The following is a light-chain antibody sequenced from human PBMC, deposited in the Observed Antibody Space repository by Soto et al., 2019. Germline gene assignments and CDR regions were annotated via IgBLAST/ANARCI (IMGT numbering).Light chain of an antibody. J-gene: IGKJ1*01. V-gene: IGKV1-5*03. CDR1: QSISSW. Sequence: DIQMTQSPSTLSASVGDRVTITCRASQSISSWLAWYQQKPGKAPKLLINKASSLESGVPSRFSGSGSGTEFTLTISSLQPDEFATYYCQHFNSYPWTFGQGTKVEIK. CDR3: QHFNSYPWT. CDR2: KAS.